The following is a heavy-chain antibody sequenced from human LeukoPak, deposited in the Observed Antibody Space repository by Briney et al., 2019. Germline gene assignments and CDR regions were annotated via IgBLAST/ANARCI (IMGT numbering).Heavy chain of an antibody. CDR3: ARDLLLWFGELLYEGFDY. J-gene: IGHJ4*02. CDR1: GFTFSSYS. CDR2: INGGSKII. Sequence: GGSLRLSCAASGFTFSSYSMNWVRQAPGKGLEWVSSINGGSKIIYYADSVKGRFTFSRDKAKKSLCLQMNSLRAEDTAVYYCARDLLLWFGELLYEGFDYWGQGTLVTVSS. V-gene: IGHV3-21*01. D-gene: IGHD3-10*01.